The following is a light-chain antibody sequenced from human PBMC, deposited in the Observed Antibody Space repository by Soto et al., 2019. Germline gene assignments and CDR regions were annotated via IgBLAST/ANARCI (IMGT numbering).Light chain of an antibody. CDR1: SSDVGGYNY. CDR2: EVS. CDR3: SSFTSGSTLVV. J-gene: IGLJ2*01. Sequence: QSALTQPASVSGSPGQSITISCAGTSSDVGGYNYVSWYQQNTGKASTLLIYEVSNRPSGVSDRLSASKSGNTASLTISGLRAEDEADYYCSSFTSGSTLVVFGGGTKLTVL. V-gene: IGLV2-14*01.